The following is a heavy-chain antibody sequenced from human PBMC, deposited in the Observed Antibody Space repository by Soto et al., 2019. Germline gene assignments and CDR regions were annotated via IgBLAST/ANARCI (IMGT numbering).Heavy chain of an antibody. CDR1: GGSISSYY. J-gene: IGHJ6*02. Sequence: LSLTCTVSGGSISSYYWSWIRQPPGKGLEWIGYIYYSGSTNYNPSLKSRVTISVDTSKNQFSLKLSSVTAADTAVYYCARTIWGGYYGMDVWGQGTTVTVS. CDR3: ARTIWGGYYGMDV. V-gene: IGHV4-59*08. D-gene: IGHD3-10*01. CDR2: IYYSGST.